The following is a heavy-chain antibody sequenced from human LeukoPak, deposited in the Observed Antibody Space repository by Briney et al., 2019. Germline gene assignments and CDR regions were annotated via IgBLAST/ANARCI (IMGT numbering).Heavy chain of an antibody. D-gene: IGHD3-22*01. V-gene: IGHV1-24*01. Sequence: ASVTVSCTVSGYTLTDLSMHWVRQAPGKGLEWMGGFDPEDGETIYAQKFQGRITMTEDTSTDTAYMELSSLRSEDTAVYYCATKITYYYDNSGYYLNYWGQGTLVTVSP. J-gene: IGHJ4*02. CDR3: ATKITYYYDNSGYYLNY. CDR1: GYTLTDLS. CDR2: FDPEDGET.